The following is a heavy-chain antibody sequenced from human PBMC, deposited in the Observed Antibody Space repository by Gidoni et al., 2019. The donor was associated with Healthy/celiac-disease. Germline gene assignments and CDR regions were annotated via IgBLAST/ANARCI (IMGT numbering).Heavy chain of an antibody. V-gene: IGHV3-49*05. CDR2: IRSKAYGGTT. CDR3: TRADYVWGSYRLPDAFDI. J-gene: IGHJ3*02. D-gene: IGHD3-16*02. Sequence: EVQLVESGGGLVKPGRSLRLSCTASGFTFGDYAMSWFRQAPGKGLEWVGFIRSKAYGGTTEYAASVKGRFTISRDDSKSIAYLQMNSLKTEDTAVYYCTRADYVWGSYRLPDAFDIWGQGTMVTVSS. CDR1: GFTFGDYA.